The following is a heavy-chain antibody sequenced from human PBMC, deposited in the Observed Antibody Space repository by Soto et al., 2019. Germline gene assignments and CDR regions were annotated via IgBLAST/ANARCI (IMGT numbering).Heavy chain of an antibody. J-gene: IGHJ4*02. CDR1: GFTFSSYA. Sequence: PVGSLRLSCAASGFTFSSYAMSWVRQAPGKGLEWVSAISGSGGSTYYADSVKGRFTISRDNSKNTLYLQMNSLRAEDTAVYYCAKGGEYYDFWSGYYTFDYWGQGNLVTGSS. V-gene: IGHV3-23*01. CDR2: ISGSGGST. D-gene: IGHD3-3*01. CDR3: AKGGEYYDFWSGYYTFDY.